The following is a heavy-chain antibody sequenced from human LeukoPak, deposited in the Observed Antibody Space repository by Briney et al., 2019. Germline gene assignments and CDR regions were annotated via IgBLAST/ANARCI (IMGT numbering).Heavy chain of an antibody. J-gene: IGHJ4*02. CDR1: GFTFSSYE. CDR3: ARSPHYFDSSGNFDY. CDR2: ISSSGFAI. Sequence: GGSLRLSCAASGFTFSSYEMNWVRQAPGKGLEWVSYISSSGFAIYYADSVRGRFTISRGNAKNSQYLQMNSLRAEDTAVYYCARSPHYFDSSGNFDYWGQGTLVTVSS. D-gene: IGHD3-22*01. V-gene: IGHV3-48*03.